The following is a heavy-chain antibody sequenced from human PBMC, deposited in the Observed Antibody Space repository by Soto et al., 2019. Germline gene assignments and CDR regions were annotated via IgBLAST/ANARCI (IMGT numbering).Heavy chain of an antibody. CDR1: GYSFTTYG. CDR3: AREGYYSGSESYSPPRYYGMDV. Sequence: QVQLVQSGAEVKKPGASVKVSCKASGYSFTTYGISWVRQAPGQGLEWMGWISDYNGNTNYEKKFQGRVTMTTDTSTRTAYMELKSVRSDDTAVYYCAREGYYSGSESYSPPRYYGMDVWGQGTTVTVS. CDR2: ISDYNGNT. V-gene: IGHV1-18*01. J-gene: IGHJ6*02. D-gene: IGHD3-10*01.